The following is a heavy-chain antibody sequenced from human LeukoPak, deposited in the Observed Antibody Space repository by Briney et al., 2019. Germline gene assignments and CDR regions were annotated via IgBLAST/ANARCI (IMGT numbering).Heavy chain of an antibody. CDR2: INHSGST. D-gene: IGHD3-22*01. CDR1: GGSFSGYY. V-gene: IGHV4-34*01. CDR3: ARVYYDSSGSAAGLDY. J-gene: IGHJ4*02. Sequence: SETLSLTCAVYGGSFSGYYWSWIRQPPGKGLEWSGEINHSGSTNYNPSLKSRVTISVDTSKNQFSLKLSSVTAADTAVYHCARVYYDSSGSAAGLDYWGQGTLVTVSS.